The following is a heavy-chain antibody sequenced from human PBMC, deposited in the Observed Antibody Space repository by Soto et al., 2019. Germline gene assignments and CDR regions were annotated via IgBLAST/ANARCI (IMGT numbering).Heavy chain of an antibody. Sequence: EVHLVESGGGLVQAGGSLRLSCAASGFTFTDYWTHWVRQAPGKGLVWVSRINSDGSSTSYADSVKGRFTISRDNAKNTLYLQMNSLRAEDTAVYYCARVGGRSSLGSDSWGQGTLVTVSS. CDR3: ARVGGRSSLGSDS. CDR1: GFTFTDYW. CDR2: INSDGSST. J-gene: IGHJ4*02. V-gene: IGHV3-74*01.